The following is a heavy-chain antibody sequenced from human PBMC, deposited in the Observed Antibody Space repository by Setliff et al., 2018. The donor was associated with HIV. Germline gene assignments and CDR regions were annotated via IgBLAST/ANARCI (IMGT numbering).Heavy chain of an antibody. Sequence: PSETLSLTCTVSGGSFSDYYRSWIRQPPGKGLEWIGYIYTSGSTNYNPSLRSRVTISVDTSKNQFSLKLRSVTAADTAVYYCAREESTEDYDSGVYHYFPFDLWGQGTLVTVSS. J-gene: IGHJ4*02. CDR3: AREESTEDYDSGVYHYFPFDL. D-gene: IGHD3-22*01. V-gene: IGHV4-4*09. CDR1: GGSFSDYY. CDR2: IYTSGST.